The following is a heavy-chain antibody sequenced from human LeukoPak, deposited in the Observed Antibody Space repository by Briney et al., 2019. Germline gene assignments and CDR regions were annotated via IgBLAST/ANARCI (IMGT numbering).Heavy chain of an antibody. V-gene: IGHV3-48*03. CDR1: RFTFSSYE. CDR2: ISSSGSTI. D-gene: IGHD4-17*01. CDR3: ARDNYGDSL. J-gene: IGHJ4*02. Sequence: GGSLRLSCAASRFTFSSYEMNWVRQAPGKGLEWVSYISSSGSTIYYADSVKGRFTISRDNAKNSLYLQMNSLRAEDTAVYYCARDNYGDSLWGQGTLVTVSS.